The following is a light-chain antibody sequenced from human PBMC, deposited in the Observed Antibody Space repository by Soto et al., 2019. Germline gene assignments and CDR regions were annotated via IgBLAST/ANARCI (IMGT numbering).Light chain of an antibody. V-gene: IGKV1-5*01. CDR2: DVS. CDR1: QTISSW. CDR3: QQYNTFCT. Sequence: DIQMTQSPSTLSASVGDRVTITCRASQTISSWLAWYQQKPGKAPKLLIYDVSTLGSGVPSRFSGSGSGTDFTLTISSLQPDDFATYYCQQYNTFCTFGQGTKVDIK. J-gene: IGKJ1*01.